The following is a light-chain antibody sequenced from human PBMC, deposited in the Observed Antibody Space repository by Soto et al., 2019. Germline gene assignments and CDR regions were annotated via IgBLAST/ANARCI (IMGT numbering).Light chain of an antibody. CDR1: ESISSSY. J-gene: IGKJ1*01. CDR2: GAS. Sequence: EIVLTQSPGTLSLSPGERATLSFRASESISSSYLGWYQQKPGQAPRLLIYGASSRATGIPDRFSGSGSGTDFTLTIRRLEPEDFAVYYCQQYGTSPWTFGQGTNVDIK. V-gene: IGKV3-20*01. CDR3: QQYGTSPWT.